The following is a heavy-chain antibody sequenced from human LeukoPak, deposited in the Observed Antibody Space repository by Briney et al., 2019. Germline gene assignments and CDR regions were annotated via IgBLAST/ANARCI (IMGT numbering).Heavy chain of an antibody. Sequence: SETLSLTCAVSGDSISSRNWWNWVRQPPGKGLDWIGEISHGGSTKYNPSLKNRVTISKDNSKNEFSLKLNSVSAADTAVYYCARSAGWWSLDYWGQGALVTVSA. D-gene: IGHD2-8*02. V-gene: IGHV4-4*02. CDR3: ARSAGWWSLDY. J-gene: IGHJ4*02. CDR1: GDSISSRNW. CDR2: ISHGGST.